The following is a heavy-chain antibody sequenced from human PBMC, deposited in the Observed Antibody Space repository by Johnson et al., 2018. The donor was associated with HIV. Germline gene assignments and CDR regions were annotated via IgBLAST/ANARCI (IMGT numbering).Heavy chain of an antibody. CDR1: GFTFSSYG. J-gene: IGHJ3*02. Sequence: QVQLVESGGGLVKPGGSLRLSCAASGFTFSSYGMHWVRQAPGKGLEWVAVISYDGSNKYYADSVKGRFTISRDNSKNTLYLQMNSLRAEDTAVFYCARDRGYLDAFDIWGQGTMVTVSS. CDR3: ARDRGYLDAFDI. D-gene: IGHD1-26*01. CDR2: ISYDGSNK. V-gene: IGHV3-30*03.